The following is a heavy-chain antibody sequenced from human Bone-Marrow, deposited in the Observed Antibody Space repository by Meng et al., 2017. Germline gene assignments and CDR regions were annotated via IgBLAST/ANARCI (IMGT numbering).Heavy chain of an antibody. D-gene: IGHD3-10*01. CDR1: GFIFDNYA. CDR2: ISYDGSNK. J-gene: IGHJ4*02. CDR3: ARAKVRGVIITTFDY. V-gene: IGHV3-30*04. Sequence: GESLKISCEGSGFIFDNYAMHWVRQVPGKGLEWVAVISYDGSNKYYADSVKGRFTISRDNSKNTLYLQMNSLRAEDTAVYYCARAKVRGVIITTFDYWGQGTLVTVSS.